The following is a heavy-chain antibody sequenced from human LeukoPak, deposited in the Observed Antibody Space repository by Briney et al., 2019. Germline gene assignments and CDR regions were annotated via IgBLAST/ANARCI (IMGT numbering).Heavy chain of an antibody. CDR3: ARAYSSGWAPDY. D-gene: IGHD6-19*01. CDR1: GFTFSDYY. Sequence: GGSLRLSCAASGFTFSDYYMSWIRQAPGKGLERISYISSSGNTIYYADSVKGRFTISRDNAKNTLYLQMNSLRAEDTAVYYCARAYSSGWAPDYWGQGTLVTVSS. CDR2: ISSSGNTI. J-gene: IGHJ4*02. V-gene: IGHV3-11*04.